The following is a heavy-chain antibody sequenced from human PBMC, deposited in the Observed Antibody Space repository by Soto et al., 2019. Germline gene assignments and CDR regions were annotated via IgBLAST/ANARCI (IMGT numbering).Heavy chain of an antibody. CDR1: GGSISGYY. CDR3: ARDLWGYCGTDCYPLDV. CDR2: MYNTGST. J-gene: IGHJ6*02. Sequence: ASETLSLTCTVSGGSISGYYWSWIRQPPGKGLEWIGYMYNTGSTVYNPSFKSRVTISVDTSKSQFSLRLNSVTAADTAVYYCARDLWGYCGTDCYPLDVWGQGPTVT. D-gene: IGHD2-21*02. V-gene: IGHV4-59*01.